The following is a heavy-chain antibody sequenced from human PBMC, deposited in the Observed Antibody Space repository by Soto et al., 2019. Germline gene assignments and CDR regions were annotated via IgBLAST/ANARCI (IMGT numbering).Heavy chain of an antibody. V-gene: IGHV4-34*01. CDR3: ARSDGRY. CDR1: GGSFSTYY. J-gene: IGHJ4*02. Sequence: SETLSLTCAVYGGSFSTYYWSWIRQPPGKGLEWIGDINCSGSTNYNPSLKSRVTISVDTSKNQFSLKLSSVTAADTAVYYCARSDGRYWGQGTLVTVSS. CDR2: INCSGST.